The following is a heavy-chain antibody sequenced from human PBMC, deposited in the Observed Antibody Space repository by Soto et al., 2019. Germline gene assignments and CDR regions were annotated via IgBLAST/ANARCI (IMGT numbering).Heavy chain of an antibody. V-gene: IGHV5-51*01. CDR2: IYPGDSDT. CDR1: GYSFTSYW. D-gene: IGHD3-16*01. J-gene: IGHJ6*02. Sequence: GESLKISCKGSGYSFTSYWIGWVRQMPGQGLEWMGIIYPGDSDTRYSPSFQGQVTISADKSISTAYLQWSSLKASDTAMYYCARRGLGPLGDYYYGMVVWGQGTTVTVSS. CDR3: ARRGLGPLGDYYYGMVV.